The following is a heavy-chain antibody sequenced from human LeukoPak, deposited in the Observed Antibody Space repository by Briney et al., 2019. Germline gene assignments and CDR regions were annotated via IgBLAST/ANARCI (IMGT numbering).Heavy chain of an antibody. D-gene: IGHD5-12*01. CDR3: AKSQWLVRIDAFDI. J-gene: IGHJ3*02. V-gene: IGHV3-23*01. Sequence: GGSLRLSCAASGFTFSSYAMSWVHQAPGKGLEWVSGLSGTGESTYIADSLKGRFTISRDNSRDTLYLQMNSLRAEDTAIYYCAKSQWLVRIDAFDIWGQGTMVTVSS. CDR2: LSGTGEST. CDR1: GFTFSSYA.